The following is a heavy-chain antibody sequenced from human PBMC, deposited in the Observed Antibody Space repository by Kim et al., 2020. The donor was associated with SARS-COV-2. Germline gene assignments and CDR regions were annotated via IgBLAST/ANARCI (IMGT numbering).Heavy chain of an antibody. J-gene: IGHJ4*02. D-gene: IGHD6-19*01. CDR2: IYYSGST. CDR3: ASGAVAGFPSFDY. Sequence: SETLSLTCTVSGGSISSYYWSWIRQPPGKGLEWIGYIYYSGSTNYNPSLKSRVTISVDTSKNQFSLKLSSVTAADTAVYYCASGAVAGFPSFDYWGQGTLVTVSS. V-gene: IGHV4-59*01. CDR1: GGSISSYY.